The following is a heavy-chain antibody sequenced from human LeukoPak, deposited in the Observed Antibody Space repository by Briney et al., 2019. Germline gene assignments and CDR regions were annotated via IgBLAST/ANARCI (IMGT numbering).Heavy chain of an antibody. CDR3: ARGPLADSSGYYYFDH. CDR2: IYYSGST. CDR1: GGSISSYY. Sequence: SETLSLTCTVSGGSISSYYWSWIRQPPGKGLEWIGYIYYSGSTNYNPSLKSRVTISVDTSKNQFSLKLSSVTAADTAVYYCARGPLADSSGYYYFDHWGQGTLVTVSS. J-gene: IGHJ4*02. V-gene: IGHV4-59*01. D-gene: IGHD3-22*01.